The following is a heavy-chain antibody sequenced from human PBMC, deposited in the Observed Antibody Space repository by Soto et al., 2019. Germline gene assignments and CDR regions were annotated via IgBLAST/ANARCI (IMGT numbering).Heavy chain of an antibody. J-gene: IGHJ6*02. V-gene: IGHV1-8*01. D-gene: IGHD2-2*02. CDR3: AQCLYCSSTSCYIYGMDV. CDR1: GYTFTRYD. Sequence: ASVKVSCKASGYTFTRYDINWVRQDTGQGLEWMGWMNPNSGNTGYAQKFQGRVTMTRNTSISTAYMELSSLRSEDTAVYYCAQCLYCSSTSCYIYGMDVWGQGTTVTV. CDR2: MNPNSGNT.